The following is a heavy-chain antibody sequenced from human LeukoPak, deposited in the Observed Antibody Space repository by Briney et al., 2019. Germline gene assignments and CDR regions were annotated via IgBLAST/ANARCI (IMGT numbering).Heavy chain of an antibody. CDR2: INPNSGGT. V-gene: IGHV1-2*02. CDR1: GYTFTGYY. Sequence: ASVKVSCKASGYTFTGYYMHWVRQAPGQGLEWMGWINPNSGGTNYAQKFQGRVTMTRDTSVSTAYMELSRLRSDDTAVYYCAREGRVQEVLRLTGTWFDPWGQGTLVTVSS. J-gene: IGHJ5*02. CDR3: AREGRVQEVLRLTGTWFDP. D-gene: IGHD1-14*01.